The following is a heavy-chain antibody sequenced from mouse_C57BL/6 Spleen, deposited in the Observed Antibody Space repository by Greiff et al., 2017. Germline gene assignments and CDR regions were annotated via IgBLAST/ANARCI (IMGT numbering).Heavy chain of an antibody. CDR3: AMDGNYPAWFAY. J-gene: IGHJ3*01. CDR1: GYTFTSYW. Sequence: QVQLQQPGTELVKPGASVKLSCTASGYTFTSYWMHWVKQRPGQGLEWIGNINPSNGGTNYNEKFKSKATLTVDKSSSTDYMQLSSLTSEDAAVYYWAMDGNYPAWFAYWGQGTLVTVSA. CDR2: INPSNGGT. D-gene: IGHD2-1*01. V-gene: IGHV1-53*01.